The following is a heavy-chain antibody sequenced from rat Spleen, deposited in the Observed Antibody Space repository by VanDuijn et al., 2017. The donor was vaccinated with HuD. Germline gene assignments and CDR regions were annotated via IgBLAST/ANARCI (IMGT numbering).Heavy chain of an antibody. V-gene: IGHV4-2*01. CDR1: GFSLTSYT. CDR3: VREELGVRD. Sequence: ESGPGLVQPSQTLSLTCTVSGFSLTSYTVSWVRQAPGKGLEWIAEINKDSSIKKYIPSLKDKFTISRDNAQNTLYLQMTKLGSEDTAIYYCVREELGVRDWGQGIMVTVSS. D-gene: IGHD4-3*01. J-gene: IGHJ2*01. CDR2: INKDSSIK.